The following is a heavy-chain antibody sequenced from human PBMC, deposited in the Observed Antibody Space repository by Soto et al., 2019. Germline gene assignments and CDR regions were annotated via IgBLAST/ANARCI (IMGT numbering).Heavy chain of an antibody. D-gene: IGHD4-17*01. V-gene: IGHV4-30-4*01. J-gene: IGHJ4*02. CDR1: GGSISSGDYY. Sequence: SETLSLTCTVSGGSISSGDYYWSWIRQPPGKGLEWIGYIYYSGSTYYNPSLKSRVTISVDTSKNQFSLKLSSVTAADTAVYYCARVDYGDYVPKLDYWGQGTLVTVSS. CDR3: ARVDYGDYVPKLDY. CDR2: IYYSGST.